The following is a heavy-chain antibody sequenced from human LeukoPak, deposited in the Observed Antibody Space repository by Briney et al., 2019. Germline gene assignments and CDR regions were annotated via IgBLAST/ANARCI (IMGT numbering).Heavy chain of an antibody. Sequence: ASVKVSCKASGYTFTSYGISWARQAPGQGLEWMGWISAYNGNTNYAQKLQGRVTMTTDTSTSTAYMELRSLRSDDTAVYYCARGWYDYGDFSVFDYWGQGTLVTVSS. D-gene: IGHD4-17*01. CDR3: ARGWYDYGDFSVFDY. V-gene: IGHV1-18*04. CDR1: GYTFTSYG. J-gene: IGHJ4*02. CDR2: ISAYNGNT.